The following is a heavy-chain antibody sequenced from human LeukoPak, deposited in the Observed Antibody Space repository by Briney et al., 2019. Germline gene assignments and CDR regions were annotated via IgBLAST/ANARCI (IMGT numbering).Heavy chain of an antibody. CDR3: AREVATTDYYYYLDV. D-gene: IGHD5-12*01. Sequence: PGGSLRLSCAASGFNLDDYDMSWVRQAPGKGLEWVSGINWNGGSTTYADFVKGRFTISRDNAKNSLYLQMNSLRAEDTALYHCAREVATTDYYYYLDVWGKGTTVTISS. J-gene: IGHJ6*03. V-gene: IGHV3-20*01. CDR2: INWNGGST. CDR1: GFNLDDYD.